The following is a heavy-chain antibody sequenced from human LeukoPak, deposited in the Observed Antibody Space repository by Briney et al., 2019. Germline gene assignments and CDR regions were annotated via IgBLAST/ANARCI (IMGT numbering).Heavy chain of an antibody. CDR1: GFTFSSYS. D-gene: IGHD3-22*01. CDR2: ISSSSSYI. CDR3: ARHYYDSSGAFDI. J-gene: IGHJ3*02. Sequence: GGSLRLSCAASGFTFSSYSMNWVRQAPGKRLEWVSSISSSSSYIYYADSVKGRFTISRDNAKNSLYLQMNSLRAEDTAVYYCARHYYDSSGAFDIWGQGTMVTVSS. V-gene: IGHV3-21*01.